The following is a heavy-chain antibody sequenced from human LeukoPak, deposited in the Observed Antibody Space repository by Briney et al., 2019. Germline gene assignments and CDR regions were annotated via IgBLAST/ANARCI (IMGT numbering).Heavy chain of an antibody. V-gene: IGHV1-2*02. D-gene: IGHD3-16*01. CDR1: GYTFTGYY. Sequence: GASVKVPCKASGYTFTGYYMHWVRQAPGQGLEWMGWINPNTGDTNYARQFQGRVTMTRDTSISTAHMDLSRLRSDDTAVYYCARGAAGYDYYYYMDVWGKGTTVTISS. J-gene: IGHJ6*03. CDR3: ARGAAGYDYYYYMDV. CDR2: INPNTGDT.